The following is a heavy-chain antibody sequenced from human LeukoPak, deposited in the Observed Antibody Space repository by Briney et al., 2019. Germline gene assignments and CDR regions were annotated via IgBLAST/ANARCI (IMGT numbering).Heavy chain of an antibody. V-gene: IGHV4-59*01. Sequence: SETLSLTCTVSGGSISTYFWSWIRQPPGKGLEWIGYIYYSGSINYNPSLKSRVTISVDTSKNQFSLKLSSVTAADTAVYYCASIAAHPGDAFDIWGQGTMVTVSS. CDR1: GGSISTYF. J-gene: IGHJ3*02. D-gene: IGHD6-6*01. CDR3: ASIAAHPGDAFDI. CDR2: IYYSGSI.